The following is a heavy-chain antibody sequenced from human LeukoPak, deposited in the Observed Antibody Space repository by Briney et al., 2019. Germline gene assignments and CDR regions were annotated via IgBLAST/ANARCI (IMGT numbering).Heavy chain of an antibody. Sequence: PSETLSLTCSVSGVSISHYYWTWIRQPAGKGLEWIGRFHASGTMVYNPSLKSRVAMSADTSKNQFSLVVTSVTAADTAVYYCARGSYGYIDYWGQGILVTVSS. CDR3: ARGSYGYIDY. V-gene: IGHV4-4*07. D-gene: IGHD3-16*01. CDR2: FHASGTM. J-gene: IGHJ4*02. CDR1: GVSISHYY.